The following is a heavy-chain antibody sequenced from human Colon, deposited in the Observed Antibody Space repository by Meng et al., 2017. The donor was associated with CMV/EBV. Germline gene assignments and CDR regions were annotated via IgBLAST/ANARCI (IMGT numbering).Heavy chain of an antibody. D-gene: IGHD1-7*01. Sequence: ASVKVSCKASGYTFTDYYLHWVRQAPGQGLEWMGWINPNGGGTDYAQKFQGRVTMTRDTSISTAYMELSRLRSDDTAVYYCARGRSGSNWNYDGWGQGTLVTVSS. CDR1: GYTFTDYY. CDR2: INPNGGGT. CDR3: ARGRSGSNWNYDG. J-gene: IGHJ4*02. V-gene: IGHV1-2*02.